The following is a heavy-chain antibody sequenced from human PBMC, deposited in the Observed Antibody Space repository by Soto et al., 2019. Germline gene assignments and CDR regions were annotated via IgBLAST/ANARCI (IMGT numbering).Heavy chain of an antibody. V-gene: IGHV4-30-2*01. CDR1: GGSISSGGYS. J-gene: IGHJ4*02. CDR3: ARGGYSSGWDVRNY. Sequence: QLQLQESGSGLVKPSQTLSLTCAVSGGSISSGGYSWSWIRQPPGKGLEWIGYIYHSGSTYYNPSRKNLVTISVDRSKNQFSLKLSSVTAADTAGYYCARGGYSSGWDVRNYWGQGTLVTVSS. D-gene: IGHD6-19*01. CDR2: IYHSGST.